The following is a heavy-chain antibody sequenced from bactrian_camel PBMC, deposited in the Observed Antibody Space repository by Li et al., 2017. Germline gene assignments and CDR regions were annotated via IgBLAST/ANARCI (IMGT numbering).Heavy chain of an antibody. CDR3: AARRTEVTVCSAVAEYDY. J-gene: IGHJ4*01. Sequence: VQLVESGGGSVQAGGSLRLSCAASGYTYSSYCMGWFRQAPGKEREGVASIGRGGTRYDYSVEGRFPVSRDNDKNTLALQMNSLKPEDTAMYYCAARRTEVTVCSAVAEYDYWGQGTQVTVS. D-gene: IGHD3*01. CDR2: SIGRGGT. V-gene: IGHV3S26*01. CDR1: GYTYSSYC.